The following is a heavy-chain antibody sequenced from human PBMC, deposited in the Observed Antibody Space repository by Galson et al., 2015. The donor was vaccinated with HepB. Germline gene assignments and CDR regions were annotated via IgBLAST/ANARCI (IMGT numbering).Heavy chain of an antibody. J-gene: IGHJ5*02. V-gene: IGHV4-31*03. CDR1: GGSISSGGYY. CDR2: IYYTGST. CDR3: ARILDGYCSGGSCNGGNWFDP. D-gene: IGHD2-15*01. Sequence: LSLTCTVSGGSISSGGYYWSWIRQHPGKGLEWIGYIYYTGSTYYNPSLQSRLTISVDTSKNQFSLKLSSVTAADTAVYYCARILDGYCSGGSCNGGNWFDPWGQGTLVTVSS.